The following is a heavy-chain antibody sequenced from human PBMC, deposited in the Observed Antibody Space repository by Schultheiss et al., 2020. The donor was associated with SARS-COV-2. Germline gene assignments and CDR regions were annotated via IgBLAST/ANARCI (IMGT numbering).Heavy chain of an antibody. Sequence: SVKVSCKASGGTFSSYAISWVRQAPGQGLEWMGRIIPIFGIANYAQKFQGRVTITADKSTCTAYMELSSLRSEDTAVYYCARGGYSSGWYSPEDYWGQGTLVTVSS. CDR1: GGTFSSYA. CDR3: ARGGYSSGWYSPEDY. V-gene: IGHV1-69*04. D-gene: IGHD6-19*01. CDR2: IIPIFGIA. J-gene: IGHJ4*02.